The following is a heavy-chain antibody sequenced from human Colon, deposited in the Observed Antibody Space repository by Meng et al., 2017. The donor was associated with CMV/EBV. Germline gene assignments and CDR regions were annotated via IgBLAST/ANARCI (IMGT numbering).Heavy chain of an antibody. J-gene: IGHJ4*02. D-gene: IGHD1-26*01. Sequence: EVRLVEVGGGLVKPGGSLRLSCATSEFTLSTFSMNWVRQAPGKGLEWVSFISTSSKHIYYADSVKGRFTISRDNADNSLYLQMNSLRADDTAVYYCARDSGSSLRYFDYWGQGTLVTVSS. CDR3: ARDSGSSLRYFDY. V-gene: IGHV3-21*02. CDR2: ISTSSKHI. CDR1: EFTLSTFS.